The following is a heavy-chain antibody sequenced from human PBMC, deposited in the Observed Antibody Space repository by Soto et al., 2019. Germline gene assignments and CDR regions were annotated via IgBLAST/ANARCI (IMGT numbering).Heavy chain of an antibody. CDR1: GYTFTSYG. J-gene: IGHJ4*02. V-gene: IGHV1-18*01. D-gene: IGHD3-22*01. CDR2: ISAYNGNT. CDR3: ASARGRYYFDGSGYSDD. Sequence: ASVKVSSKASGYTFTSYGISWVRQATGQGLDWMGWISAYNGNTNTAQELEGGVTMTTATSTGTAYVELRRLRFDDSAVYFCASARGRYYFDGSGYSDDWDEGSLGTVSS.